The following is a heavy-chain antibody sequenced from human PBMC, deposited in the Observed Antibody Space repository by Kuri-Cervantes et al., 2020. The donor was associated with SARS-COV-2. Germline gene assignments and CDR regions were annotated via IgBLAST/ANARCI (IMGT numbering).Heavy chain of an antibody. V-gene: IGHV3-21*01. J-gene: IGHJ4*02. CDR2: ISSSSSYI. CDR1: GFTFSSYS. Sequence: GGSLRLSCAASGFTFSSYSMNWVRQAPGKGLEWVSSISSSSSYIYYADSVKGRFTISRDNAKNSLYLQMNSLRAEDTAVYYCARDYYDFWSGYYRGVVGCGYWGQGTLVTVSS. D-gene: IGHD3-3*01. CDR3: ARDYYDFWSGYYRGVVGCGY.